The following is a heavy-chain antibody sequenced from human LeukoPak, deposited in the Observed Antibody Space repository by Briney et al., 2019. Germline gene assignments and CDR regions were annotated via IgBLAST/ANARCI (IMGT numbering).Heavy chain of an antibody. V-gene: IGHV3-30*03. D-gene: IGHD5-24*01. CDR2: ISYDGSNK. CDR3: AREKVEGSFDY. J-gene: IGHJ4*02. Sequence: GGSLRLSCAASGFTFSSYGMHWVRQAPGKGLEWVAVISYDGSNKYYAVSVKGRFTISRDNSKNTLYLQMNSLRAEDTAVYYCAREKVEGSFDYWGQGTLVTVSS. CDR1: GFTFSSYG.